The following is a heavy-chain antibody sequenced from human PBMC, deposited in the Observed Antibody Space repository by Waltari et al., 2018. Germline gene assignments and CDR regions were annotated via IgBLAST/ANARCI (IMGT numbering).Heavy chain of an antibody. CDR2: ILYDGSDD. D-gene: IGHD1-26*01. CDR1: GFTFNKNN. V-gene: IGHV3-30*02. J-gene: IGHJ3*01. Sequence: QMYLVESGGTVVQPGTSLTLSCAASGFTFNKNNMHWVRQAPGKGLEWVSFILYDGSDDSYADSVKGRFTISRDNSKHTIFLQMIGLKVEDTAVYFCAKDSVSGGYAFDVWGQGTMVTVSS. CDR3: AKDSVSGGYAFDV.